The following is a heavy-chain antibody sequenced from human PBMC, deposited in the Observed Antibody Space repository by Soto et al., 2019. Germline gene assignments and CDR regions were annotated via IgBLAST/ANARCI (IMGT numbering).Heavy chain of an antibody. V-gene: IGHV3-48*01. D-gene: IGHD3-9*01. CDR1: GFTFSSYS. CDR3: ARAHRNYDILTGPYYFDD. J-gene: IGHJ4*02. CDR2: ISSSSSTI. Sequence: GGSLRLSCAASGFTFSSYSMNWVRQAPGKGLEWVSYISSSSSTIYYADSVKGRFTISRDNAKNSLYLQMNSLRAEDTAVYYCARAHRNYDILTGPYYFDDWGQGTLVTVSS.